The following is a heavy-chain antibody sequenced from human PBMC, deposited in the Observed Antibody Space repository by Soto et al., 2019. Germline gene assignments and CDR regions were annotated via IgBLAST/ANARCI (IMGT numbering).Heavy chain of an antibody. V-gene: IGHV3-9*01. CDR1: GFNFLDFA. D-gene: IGHD5-12*01. Sequence: SVRLSSPTSGFNFLDFAMHWIRRAPGKGLEWVSGISWEGGSIGYADSVKGRFIISRDNAKNSLFLQMNSLTADDTALYYCAKDHDEDFGYDLDYFNSWGQGT. CDR3: AKDHDEDFGYDLDYFNS. CDR2: ISWEGGSI. J-gene: IGHJ4*02.